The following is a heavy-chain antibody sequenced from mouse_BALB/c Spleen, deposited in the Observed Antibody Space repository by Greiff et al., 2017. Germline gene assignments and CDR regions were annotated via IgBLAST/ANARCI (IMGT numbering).Heavy chain of an antibody. D-gene: IGHD4-1*01. V-gene: IGHV1S56*01. CDR2: IYPGDGST. Sequence: QVQLKESGPELVKPGASVKMSCKASGYTFTSYYIHWVKQRPGQGLEWIGWIYPGDGSTKYNEKFKGKTTLTADKSSSTAYMLLSSLTSEDSAIYFCARLGNYYAMDYWGQGTSVTVSS. CDR3: ARLGNYYAMDY. CDR1: GYTFTSYY. J-gene: IGHJ4*01.